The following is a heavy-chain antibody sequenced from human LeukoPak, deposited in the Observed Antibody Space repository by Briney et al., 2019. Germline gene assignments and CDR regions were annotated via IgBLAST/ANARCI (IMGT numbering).Heavy chain of an antibody. V-gene: IGHV3-23*01. J-gene: IGHJ4*02. Sequence: GGSLRLSCAASGFTFSSYAMSWVRQAPGKGLEWVSGISGSGDSTYYADSVKGRFTISRDNSKNTVYLQMNSLRAEDTAVYYCASPIVVVTQPSDYWGQGTLVTVSS. CDR3: ASPIVVVTQPSDY. D-gene: IGHD3-22*01. CDR1: GFTFSSYA. CDR2: ISGSGDST.